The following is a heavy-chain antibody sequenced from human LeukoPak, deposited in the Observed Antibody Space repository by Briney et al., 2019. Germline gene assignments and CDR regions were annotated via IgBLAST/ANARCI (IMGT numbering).Heavy chain of an antibody. CDR1: GGSFSGYY. J-gene: IGHJ3*02. CDR2: INHSGST. Sequence: SETLPLTCAVYGGSFSGYYWSWIRQPPGKGLEWIGEINHSGSTNYNPSLKSRVTISVDTSKNQFSLKLSSVTAADTAVYYCARGITMIVVVTFPQDAFDIWGQGTMVTVSS. CDR3: ARGITMIVVVTFPQDAFDI. V-gene: IGHV4-34*01. D-gene: IGHD3-22*01.